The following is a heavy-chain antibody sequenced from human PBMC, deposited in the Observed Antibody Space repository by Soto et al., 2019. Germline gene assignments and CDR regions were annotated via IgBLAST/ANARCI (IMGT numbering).Heavy chain of an antibody. CDR2: INHSGST. D-gene: IGHD3-3*01. J-gene: IGHJ3*02. CDR3: ARGLPFDFWSGHSQHRDPGDHDAFDI. Sequence: SETLSLTCAFCGGSFSSYYWGWIRQPPGKGLEWIGEINHSGSTNYNPSLKSRVTISVDTSKNQFSLKLSSVTAADTAVYYCARGLPFDFWSGHSQHRDPGDHDAFDIWGQGTMVTVSS. V-gene: IGHV4-34*01. CDR1: GGSFSSYY.